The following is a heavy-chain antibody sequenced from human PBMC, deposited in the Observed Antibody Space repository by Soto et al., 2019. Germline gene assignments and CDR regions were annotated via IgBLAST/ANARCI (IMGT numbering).Heavy chain of an antibody. CDR3: ARDYNGDHGRASDP. D-gene: IGHD4-17*01. Sequence: QVQLQESGPGLVKPSETLSLTCTVSGGSISNYYWSWIRQPAGQGLEWIGRIYTSGNNNYNPSLKGRVTMSVDMSKNQFSLKLSSVASADTAVYYCARDYNGDHGRASDPCGQGTLVPVSS. V-gene: IGHV4-4*07. J-gene: IGHJ5*02. CDR1: GGSISNYY. CDR2: IYTSGNN.